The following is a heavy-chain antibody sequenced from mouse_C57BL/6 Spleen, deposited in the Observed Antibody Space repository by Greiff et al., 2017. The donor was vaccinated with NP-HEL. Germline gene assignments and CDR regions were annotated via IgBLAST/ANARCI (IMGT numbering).Heavy chain of an antibody. CDR3: AAGYDYLYYFDY. V-gene: IGHV1-82*01. J-gene: IGHJ2*01. CDR2: IYPGDGDT. Sequence: VKLMESGPELVKPGASVKISCKASGYAFSSSWMNWVKQRPGKGLEWIGRIYPGDGDTNYNGKFKGKATLTADKSSSTAYMQLSSLTSEDSAVYFCAAGYDYLYYFDYWGQGTTLTVSS. D-gene: IGHD2-4*01. CDR1: GYAFSSSW.